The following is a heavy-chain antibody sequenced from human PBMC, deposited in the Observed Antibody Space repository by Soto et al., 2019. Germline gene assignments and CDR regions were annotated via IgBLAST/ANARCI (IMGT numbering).Heavy chain of an antibody. J-gene: IGHJ6*02. CDR1: GFTVSSNY. Sequence: PGGSLRLSCAASGFTVSSNYMSWVRQAPGKGLEWVSVIYSGGSTYYADSVKGRFTISRDNSKNTLYLQMNSLRAEDTAVYYCARDLFLLTYSYYGMDVWGQGTTVTVSS. CDR2: IYSGGST. CDR3: ARDLFLLTYSYYGMDV. D-gene: IGHD3-3*01. V-gene: IGHV3-66*01.